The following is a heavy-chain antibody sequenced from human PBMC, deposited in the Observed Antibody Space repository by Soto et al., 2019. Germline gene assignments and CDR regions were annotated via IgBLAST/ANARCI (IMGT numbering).Heavy chain of an antibody. D-gene: IGHD2-21*02. CDR3: ANESKGGNSAGLDY. V-gene: IGHV2-5*02. CDR2: IYWDDDK. CDR1: GFSLSTSGVG. J-gene: IGHJ4*02. Sequence: SGPTLVNPTQTLTLTCTFSGFSLSTSGVGVGWIRQPPGKALEWLALIYWDDDKRYSPSLKSRLTITKDTSKNQVVLTMTNMDPVDTETYFCANESKGGNSAGLDYWGQGTLVTVSS.